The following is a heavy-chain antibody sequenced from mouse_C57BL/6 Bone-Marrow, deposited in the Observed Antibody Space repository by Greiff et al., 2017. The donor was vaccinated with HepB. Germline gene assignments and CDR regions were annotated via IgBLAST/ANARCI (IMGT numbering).Heavy chain of an antibody. CDR2: IYPGSGST. CDR1: GYTFTSYW. Sequence: QVQLKESGAELVKPGASVKMSCKASGYTFTSYWITWVKQRPGQGLEWIGDIYPGSGSTNYNEKFKSKATLTVDTSSSTAYMQLSSLTSEDSAVYYCERFYGSSCWYFDVWGTGTTVTVSS. CDR3: ERFYGSSCWYFDV. V-gene: IGHV1-55*01. J-gene: IGHJ1*03. D-gene: IGHD1-1*01.